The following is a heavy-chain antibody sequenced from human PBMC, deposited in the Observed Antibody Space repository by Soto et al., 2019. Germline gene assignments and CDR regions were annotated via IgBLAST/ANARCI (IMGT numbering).Heavy chain of an antibody. Sequence: QVQLVESGGGVVQPGRSLRLSCAASGFPFSSYDIHWVRQAPGKGLEWVAVIWYDGSRKDYAHSVTGRFTISRDNSENTVYLQMNSLRAEDTAVYYCARDRDYYDGTGYSPDVDYWGQGTLVTVSS. CDR1: GFPFSSYD. D-gene: IGHD3-22*01. J-gene: IGHJ4*02. CDR2: IWYDGSRK. V-gene: IGHV3-33*01. CDR3: ARDRDYYDGTGYSPDVDY.